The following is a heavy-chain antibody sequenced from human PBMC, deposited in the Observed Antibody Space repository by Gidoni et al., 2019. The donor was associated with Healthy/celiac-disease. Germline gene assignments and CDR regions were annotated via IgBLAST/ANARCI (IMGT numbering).Heavy chain of an antibody. CDR3: ARARKGFDY. V-gene: IGHV3-30-3*01. Sequence: QVQLVESGGGVVQPGRSLRLSCAASGFTFSSYAMHWVRQAPGKGLEWVAVISYDGSNKYYADSVKGRFTISRDNSKNTLYLQMNSLRAEDTAVYYCARARKGFDYWGQGTLVTVSS. CDR1: GFTFSSYA. J-gene: IGHJ4*02. CDR2: ISYDGSNK.